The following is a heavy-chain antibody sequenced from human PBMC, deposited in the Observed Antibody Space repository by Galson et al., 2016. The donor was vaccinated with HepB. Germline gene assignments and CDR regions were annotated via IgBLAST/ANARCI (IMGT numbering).Heavy chain of an antibody. J-gene: IGHJ4*02. D-gene: IGHD1-26*01. V-gene: IGHV3-48*03. CDR1: GLTFSSYE. CDR3: ARDVVGAAFDS. Sequence: SLRLSCAASGLTFSSYEMSWVRQGPGKGLEWVSYIGRSGSPIYYADSVQGRFTISRDNAKNSLYLQMNSLRAEDTAVYHCARDVVGAAFDSWGQGTLVTVSS. CDR2: IGRSGSPI.